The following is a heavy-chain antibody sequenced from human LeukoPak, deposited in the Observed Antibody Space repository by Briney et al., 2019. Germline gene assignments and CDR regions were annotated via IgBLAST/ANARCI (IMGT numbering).Heavy chain of an antibody. Sequence: PGGSLRLSCAASGFTFSSCGFNWVRQAPGRGLEWVSSIGPTGTDRYYAGSVRGRFTISRDNAKDSMYLQMASLRDEDTAVYYCATETIGRHYDYWGQGTLLTVSS. J-gene: IGHJ4*02. V-gene: IGHV3-21*01. CDR1: GFTFSSCG. D-gene: IGHD1-14*01. CDR3: ATETIGRHYDY. CDR2: IGPTGTDR.